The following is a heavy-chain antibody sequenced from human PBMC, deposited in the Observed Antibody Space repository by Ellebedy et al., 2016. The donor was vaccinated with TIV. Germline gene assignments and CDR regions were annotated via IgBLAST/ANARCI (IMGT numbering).Heavy chain of an antibody. V-gene: IGHV1-69*13. CDR3: ARSSGYYPSYYDY. Sequence: SVKVSCKTPGGTFSAHAISWVRQAPGQGLEWMGETIAIFGAPKYAQKFQDRVTITADESTSTAYMELSSLRFEDTAVYYCARSSGYYPSYYDYWGQGTLVTVSS. D-gene: IGHD3-22*01. CDR2: TIAIFGAP. CDR1: GGTFSAHA. J-gene: IGHJ4*02.